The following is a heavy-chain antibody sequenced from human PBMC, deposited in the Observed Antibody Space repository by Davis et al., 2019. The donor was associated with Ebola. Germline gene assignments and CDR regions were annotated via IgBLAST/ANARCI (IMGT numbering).Heavy chain of an antibody. CDR3: ARDSDDYSFDY. V-gene: IGHV3-30*02. D-gene: IGHD4-11*01. J-gene: IGHJ4*02. CDR2: VRSHGGDD. CDR1: GFIFTNYW. Sequence: GESLKISCAASGFIFTNYWMSWVRQAPGRGLEWVAFVRSHGGDDHYADSVKGRFTISRDNSKNTLYLQMNSLRPEDTAVYYCARDSDDYSFDYWGQGTLVTVSS.